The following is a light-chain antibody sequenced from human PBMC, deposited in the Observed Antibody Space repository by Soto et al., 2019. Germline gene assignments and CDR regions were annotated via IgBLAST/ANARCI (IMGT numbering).Light chain of an antibody. J-gene: IGKJ4*01. CDR1: QSIASY. CDR2: AAS. CDR3: QQSYSPSLT. Sequence: DIPMTQSPSSLSASVGDRVTITCRASQSIASYLNWYQQKPGKAPRLLIYAASSLQTGVPSRFSGSGSGTDFTLTISSLQPEDFATYYCQQSYSPSLTFGGGTKVEIK. V-gene: IGKV1-39*01.